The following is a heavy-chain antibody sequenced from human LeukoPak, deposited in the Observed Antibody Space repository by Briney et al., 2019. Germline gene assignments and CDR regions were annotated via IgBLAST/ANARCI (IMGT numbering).Heavy chain of an antibody. Sequence: GSLRLSCVASGFTFSSYSMNWARQAPGKGLEWVSSITSSSGNIYYADSAKGRFTISRDNAKNSLYLQMNSLRAEDTAVCYCANPYIWGQGTMVTVSS. CDR3: ANPYI. J-gene: IGHJ3*02. V-gene: IGHV3-21*01. D-gene: IGHD1-14*01. CDR1: GFTFSSYS. CDR2: ITSSSGNI.